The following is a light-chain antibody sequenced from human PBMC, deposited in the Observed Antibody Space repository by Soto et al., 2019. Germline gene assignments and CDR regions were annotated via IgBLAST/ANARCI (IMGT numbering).Light chain of an antibody. CDR2: DAS. V-gene: IGKV1-5*01. CDR3: QQYKSYSYT. J-gene: IGKJ2*01. Sequence: DIQMTQSPSILSASVGDRVTITCRASQSISNWLAWYQQKPGRAPKVLIYDASSLQSGVPSRFSGSGSGIEFTLTISSLQPDDIATYYCQQYKSYSYTFGQGTNLEI. CDR1: QSISNW.